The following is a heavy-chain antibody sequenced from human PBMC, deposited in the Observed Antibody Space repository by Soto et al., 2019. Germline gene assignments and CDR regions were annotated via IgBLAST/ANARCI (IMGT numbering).Heavy chain of an antibody. J-gene: IGHJ4*02. CDR3: AAKRTMVYAICY. CDR2: ISGSGGST. CDR1: GFTFSTYA. V-gene: IGHV3-23*01. Sequence: HPGGSLRLSCAASGFTFSTYAMISFRHAPVKWLEWVLAISGSGGSTYYADSVKGRFTISRDNSKNTLYLQMNSLRAEDTAVYYCAAKRTMVYAICYWGQGTLVTVSS. D-gene: IGHD2-8*01.